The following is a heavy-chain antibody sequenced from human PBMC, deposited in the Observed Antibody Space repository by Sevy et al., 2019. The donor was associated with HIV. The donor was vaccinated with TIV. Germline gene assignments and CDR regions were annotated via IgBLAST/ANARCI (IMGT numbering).Heavy chain of an antibody. CDR1: GFTFSSYG. CDR3: ARVGMATIILDY. CDR2: ISYDGSNK. J-gene: IGHJ4*02. V-gene: IGHV3-30*03. D-gene: IGHD5-12*01. Sequence: GGSLRLSCAASGFTFSSYGMHWVRQAPGKGLEWVAVISYDGSNKYYADSVKGRFTISRDNSKNTLYLQMNSLRAEDTAVYYCARVGMATIILDYWGQGTLVTVSS.